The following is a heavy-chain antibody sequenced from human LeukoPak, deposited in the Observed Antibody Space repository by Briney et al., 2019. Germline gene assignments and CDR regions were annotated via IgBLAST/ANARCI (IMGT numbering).Heavy chain of an antibody. CDR2: IYPGDSDT. V-gene: IGHV5-51*01. CDR1: GYSFTSYW. D-gene: IGHD2-2*02. Sequence: GESLKISCKGSGYSFTSYWIGWVRQMPGKGLEWMGIIYPGDSDTRYSPSFQGQVTISADKSISTAYLQWSSLKASDTAMYYCARQISYCSSTSCYTHLDYWGQGTLVTVCS. J-gene: IGHJ4*02. CDR3: ARQISYCSSTSCYTHLDY.